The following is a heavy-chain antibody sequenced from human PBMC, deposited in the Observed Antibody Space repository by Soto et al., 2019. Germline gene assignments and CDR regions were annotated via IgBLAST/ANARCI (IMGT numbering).Heavy chain of an antibody. D-gene: IGHD6-19*01. J-gene: IGHJ5*02. CDR1: GGSISSSSYY. Sequence: SETLSLTCTVSGGSISSSSYYWGWIRQPPGKGLEWIGSIYYSGSTYYNPSLKSRVTISVDTSKNQFSLKLSSVTAADTAVYYCASPKIAVYNWLDPWGQGTLVTVSS. V-gene: IGHV4-39*01. CDR3: ASPKIAVYNWLDP. CDR2: IYYSGST.